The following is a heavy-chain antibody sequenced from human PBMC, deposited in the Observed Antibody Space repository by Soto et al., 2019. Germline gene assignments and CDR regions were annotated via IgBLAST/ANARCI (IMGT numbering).Heavy chain of an antibody. CDR2: IYYSGST. CDR1: GGSISSSSYY. CDR3: ASSDGGSTIDY. J-gene: IGHJ4*02. Sequence: QLQLQESGPGLVKPSETLSLTCSVSGGSISSSSYYWGWIRQPPGKGLQWIGTIYYSGSTYYNPSLKSRVTISVDTSKNQFSLTLSSVTAADTAVYYCASSDGGSTIDYWGQGALVTVSS. V-gene: IGHV4-39*01.